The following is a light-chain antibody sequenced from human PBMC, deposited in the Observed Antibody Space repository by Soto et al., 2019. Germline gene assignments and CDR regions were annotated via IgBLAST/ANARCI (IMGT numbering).Light chain of an antibody. CDR2: DAS. V-gene: IGKV3-11*01. CDR3: QHRNNRPFS. CDR1: QSVNNY. Sequence: EIVLSQSPATLSLSPGERATLSCRASQSVNNYLAWYQQRPGQAPRLLIYDASNRATGIPARFSGSGSGTAFALTISSLEPEDFAVYYCQHRNNRPFSFGPGTKVDIK. J-gene: IGKJ3*01.